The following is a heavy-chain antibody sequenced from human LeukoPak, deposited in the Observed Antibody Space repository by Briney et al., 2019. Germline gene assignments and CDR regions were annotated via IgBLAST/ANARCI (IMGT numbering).Heavy chain of an antibody. V-gene: IGHV4-34*01. CDR3: ARVGESVAADY. CDR1: GGSFSGYY. J-gene: IGHJ4*02. D-gene: IGHD4-23*01. Sequence: SETLSLTCAVYGGSFSGYYWSWIRQPPGKGLEWIGEINHSGSTNYNPSLKSRVTISVDTSKNQFSLKLSSVTAADTAVYYCARVGESVAADYWGQGTLVTVSS. CDR2: INHSGST.